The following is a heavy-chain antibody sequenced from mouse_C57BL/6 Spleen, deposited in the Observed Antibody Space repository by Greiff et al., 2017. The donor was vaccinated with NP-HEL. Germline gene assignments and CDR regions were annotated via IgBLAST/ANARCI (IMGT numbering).Heavy chain of an antibody. V-gene: IGHV14-2*01. CDR2: IDPEAGDT. D-gene: IGHD1-1*01. J-gene: IGHJ4*01. CDR3: ARGYGDYYAMDY. Sequence: VQLKQSGAELVKPGASVKLSCTASGFNIKDYYMHWVKQRTEQGLEWIGRIDPEAGDTKYAPKFKGKATLTADTSSNTAYLQLSSLTSEDTAVYYCARGYGDYYAMDYWGQGTSVTVSS. CDR1: GFNIKDYY.